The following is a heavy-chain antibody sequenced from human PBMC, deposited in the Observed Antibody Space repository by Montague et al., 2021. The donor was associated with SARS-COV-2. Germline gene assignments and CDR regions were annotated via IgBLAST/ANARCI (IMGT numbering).Heavy chain of an antibody. CDR3: AGDPFSYSSGWTYYYYGMDV. J-gene: IGHJ6*02. Sequence: SLRLSCAASGFTFSSYAMHWVRQAPGKGLEWVAVISYDGSNKYYVDSVXGLFTISRDNSKNTLYLQMNSLRAEDTAVYYCAGDPFSYSSGWTYYYYGMDVWAKGPRSPSP. CDR1: GFTFSSYA. CDR2: ISYDGSNK. V-gene: IGHV3-30*04. D-gene: IGHD6-19*01.